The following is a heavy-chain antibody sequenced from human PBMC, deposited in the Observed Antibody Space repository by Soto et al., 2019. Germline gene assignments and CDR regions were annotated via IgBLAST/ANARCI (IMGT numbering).Heavy chain of an antibody. CDR3: ARSPVPVGTTFFYFDY. V-gene: IGHV1-46*01. J-gene: IGHJ4*02. D-gene: IGHD1-1*01. Sequence: QVQLVQSGAEVKKPGASVRISCKASGYTFTSHFIHWVRQAPGQGLESMGIIDPSAGSTTYAQKFRGRVTLTRDTSTSTLYMDLSSLRSEDTAVFYCARSPVPVGTTFFYFDYWGQGTPVTVSS. CDR1: GYTFTSHF. CDR2: IDPSAGST.